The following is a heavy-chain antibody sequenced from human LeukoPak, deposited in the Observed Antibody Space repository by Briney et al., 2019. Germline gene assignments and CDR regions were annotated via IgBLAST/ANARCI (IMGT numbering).Heavy chain of an antibody. CDR3: ATQYSGSYCEPVGY. J-gene: IGHJ4*02. D-gene: IGHD1-26*01. Sequence: ASVKISCKVSGYTFTDYYMHWVQQAPGKGLEWMGLVDPEDGETIYAEKFQGRVTITADTSTDTAYMELSSLRSEDTAVYYCATQYSGSYCEPVGYWGQGTLVTVSS. V-gene: IGHV1-69-2*01. CDR1: GYTFTDYY. CDR2: VDPEDGET.